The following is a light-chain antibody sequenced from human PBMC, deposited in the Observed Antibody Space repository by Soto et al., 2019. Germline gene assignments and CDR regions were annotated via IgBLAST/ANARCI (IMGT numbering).Light chain of an antibody. CDR2: KAS. Sequence: DIKMTQSPSSVSASVGDTVTVSCRASQVISSWLAWYQQKPGRAPNLLIYKASTLQTVVPSRFSGSGSGTVFTLTITLLHPEDFATYYCHHASSFPLSFGGGTKVDIK. V-gene: IGKV1-12*01. CDR3: HHASSFPLS. J-gene: IGKJ4*01. CDR1: QVISSW.